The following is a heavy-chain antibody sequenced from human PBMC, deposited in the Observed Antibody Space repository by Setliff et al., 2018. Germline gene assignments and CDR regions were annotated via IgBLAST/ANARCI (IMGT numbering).Heavy chain of an antibody. V-gene: IGHV3-7*03. CDR1: GFTFPTYW. Sequence: QPGGSLRLSCAASGFTFPTYWMTWVRQAPGKGLEWVANIKGDESEKYYVDSVKGRFTIPRDNAKNSLYLQMNSLRTEDTAVYYCAKGGHVDYCGQGTLVTVSS. J-gene: IGHJ4*02. CDR3: AKGGHVDY. CDR2: IKGDESEK.